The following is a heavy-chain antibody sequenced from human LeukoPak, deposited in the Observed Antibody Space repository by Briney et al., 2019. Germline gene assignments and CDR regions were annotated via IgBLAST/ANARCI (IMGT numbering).Heavy chain of an antibody. CDR2: IRYDGSNK. CDR1: GFTFSSYG. Sequence: PGGSLRLSCAASGFTFSSYGMHWVRQAPGKGLGWVAFIRYDGSNKYYTDSVKGRFTISRDNSKNTLYRQMNSRRAEDTAVNYCAKDRLIRYFVCLLSWGQGTLVTVSS. V-gene: IGHV3-30*02. CDR3: AKDRLIRYFVCLLS. D-gene: IGHD3-9*01. J-gene: IGHJ4*02.